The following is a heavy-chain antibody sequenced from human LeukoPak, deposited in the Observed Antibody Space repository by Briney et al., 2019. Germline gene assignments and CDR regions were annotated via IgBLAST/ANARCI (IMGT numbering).Heavy chain of an antibody. Sequence: GASLQISCKGSGYSFYNYWITWLRQMPGKGLEWRGKIDLSDSYTNYSPSFQGHVTISADKSISTAYLQWSSLKASDSAMYYCARHYYGSGSYSHFDYWGQGTLVTVSS. CDR2: IDLSDSYT. D-gene: IGHD3-10*01. CDR1: GYSFYNYW. V-gene: IGHV5-10-1*01. CDR3: ARHYYGSGSYSHFDY. J-gene: IGHJ4*02.